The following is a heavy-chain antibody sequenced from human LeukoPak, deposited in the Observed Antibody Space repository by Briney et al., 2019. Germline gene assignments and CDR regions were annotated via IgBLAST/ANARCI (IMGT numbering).Heavy chain of an antibody. Sequence: PSETLSLTCTVSGGSISSYYWSWIRQPPGKGLEWIGYIYYSGSTNYNPSLKSRVTISVDTSKNQFSLKLSSVTAADTAVYYCARGYDYVRGFDYWGQGTLVTVSS. V-gene: IGHV4-59*01. CDR3: ARGYDYVRGFDY. D-gene: IGHD3-16*01. CDR1: GGSISSYY. J-gene: IGHJ4*02. CDR2: IYYSGST.